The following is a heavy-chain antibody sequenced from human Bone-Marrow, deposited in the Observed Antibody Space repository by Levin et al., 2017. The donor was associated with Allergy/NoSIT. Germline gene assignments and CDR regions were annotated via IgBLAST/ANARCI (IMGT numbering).Heavy chain of an antibody. D-gene: IGHD5-18*01. Sequence: GESLKISCATSGFIFSPYALSWVRQAPGKALEWVSTFGYDIYYADSVKGRFIISRDNSNNMLYLEMSSLRAEDTAVYYCAKNGYSRNFRDALDFWGRGTMVTVSS. V-gene: IGHV3-23*01. J-gene: IGHJ3*01. CDR3: AKNGYSRNFRDALDF. CDR1: GFIFSPYA. CDR2: FGYDI.